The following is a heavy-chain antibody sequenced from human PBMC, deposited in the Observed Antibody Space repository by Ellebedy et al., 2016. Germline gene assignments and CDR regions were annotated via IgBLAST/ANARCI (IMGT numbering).Heavy chain of an antibody. CDR2: ISYDGSYK. Sequence: GGSLRLSCAASGSTFSSYAMHWVRQAPGKGLEWVAVISYDGSYKYYADSVKGRFTISRDNSKNTLHLQMNSLRAEDTAVYYCASLQSYCISCESDVWGQGTTVTVSS. J-gene: IGHJ6*02. D-gene: IGHD2-2*01. V-gene: IGHV3-30-3*01. CDR1: GSTFSSYA. CDR3: ASLQSYCISCESDV.